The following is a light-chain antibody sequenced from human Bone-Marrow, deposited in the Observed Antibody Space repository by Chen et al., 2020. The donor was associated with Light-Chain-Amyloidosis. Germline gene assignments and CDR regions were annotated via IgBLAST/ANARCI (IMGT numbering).Light chain of an antibody. CDR1: SSDVGGDNH. V-gene: IGLV2-14*01. J-gene: IGLJ1*01. CDR2: EDT. CDR3: SSYTVTNTLI. Sequence: QSALTQPASVSGSPGQSITISCTGTSSDVGGDNHVSWYQQHPDKAPKLMIYEDTTRPSWVPDRVSGSKSDNTATMTISGLQTEDEADYFCSSYTVTNTLIFGSGTRVTVL.